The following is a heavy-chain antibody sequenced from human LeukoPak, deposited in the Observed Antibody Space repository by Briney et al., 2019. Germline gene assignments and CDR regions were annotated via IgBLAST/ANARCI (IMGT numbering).Heavy chain of an antibody. CDR1: GFTFSSYG. CDR2: ISYDGSNK. CDR3: AKGRIQLWLGIGSH. V-gene: IGHV3-30*18. D-gene: IGHD5-18*01. J-gene: IGHJ4*02. Sequence: GGSLRLSCAASGFTFSSYGMHWVRQAPGKGLEWVAVISYDGSNKYYADSVKGRFTISRDNSKNTLYLQMNSLRAEDTAVYYCAKGRIQLWLGIGSHWGQGTLVTVSS.